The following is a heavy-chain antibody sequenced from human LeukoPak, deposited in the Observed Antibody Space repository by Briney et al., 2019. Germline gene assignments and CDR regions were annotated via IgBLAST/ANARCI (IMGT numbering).Heavy chain of an antibody. CDR3: ARQIASAGTAGFDF. J-gene: IGHJ4*02. V-gene: IGHV4-4*07. Sequence: PSETLSLTCTVSGGSISSYYWSWIQQPAGKGMEWIGRIYSTGSTNYNPSLKSRVTMSVDTSKNQFSPRLRSVTAADTAVYYCARQIASAGTAGFDFWGQGALVTVSS. CDR2: IYSTGST. D-gene: IGHD6-13*01. CDR1: GGSISSYY.